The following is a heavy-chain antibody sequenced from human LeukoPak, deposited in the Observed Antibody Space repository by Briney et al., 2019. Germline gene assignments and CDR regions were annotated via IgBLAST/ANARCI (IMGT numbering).Heavy chain of an antibody. J-gene: IGHJ6*03. Sequence: HPGGSLRLSCAASGFTFSSYGMSWVRQAPGKGLEWVSAISGSGGSTYYADSVKGRFTISRDNSKNTLYLQMNSLRAEDTAVYYCAKARTRMIVVVITSLYYMDVWGKGTTVTVSS. CDR1: GFTFSSYG. D-gene: IGHD3-22*01. CDR2: ISGSGGST. CDR3: AKARTRMIVVVITSLYYMDV. V-gene: IGHV3-23*01.